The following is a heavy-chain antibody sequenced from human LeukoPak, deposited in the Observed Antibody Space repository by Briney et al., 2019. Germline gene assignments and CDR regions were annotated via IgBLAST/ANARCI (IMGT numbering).Heavy chain of an antibody. CDR1: GGSISSYC. CDR2: IYYSGST. Sequence: SETLSLTCTVSGGSISSYCWSWIRQPPGKGLEWIGYIYYSGSTNYNPSLKSRVTISVDTSKNQFSLKLSSVTAADTAVYYCARHVFPQYYFDYWGQGTLVTVSS. D-gene: IGHD5/OR15-5a*01. CDR3: ARHVFPQYYFDY. J-gene: IGHJ4*02. V-gene: IGHV4-59*08.